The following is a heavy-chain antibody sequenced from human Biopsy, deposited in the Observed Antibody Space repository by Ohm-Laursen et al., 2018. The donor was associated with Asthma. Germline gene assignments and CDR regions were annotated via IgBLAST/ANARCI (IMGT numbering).Heavy chain of an antibody. Sequence: GTLSLTCTVSGGSMSSSSYYWGWIRQPPGKGLEWMGSISYTGSAYHNPSLKSRVTMSVDTSKNQFSLKLSSVTAADTAVYYCARWGSFGFDYWGQGTLVTVSS. J-gene: IGHJ4*02. CDR2: ISYTGSA. CDR1: GGSMSSSSYY. D-gene: IGHD7-27*01. CDR3: ARWGSFGFDY. V-gene: IGHV4-39*07.